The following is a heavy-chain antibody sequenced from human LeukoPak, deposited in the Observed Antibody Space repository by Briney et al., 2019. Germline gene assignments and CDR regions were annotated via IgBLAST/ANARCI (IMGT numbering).Heavy chain of an antibody. V-gene: IGHV4-59*12. Sequence: SETLSLTCTVSGGSISSYYWSWIRQPPGKGLEWIGYIYYSGSTNYNPSLKSRVTLSVDTSKNQFSLKLSSVTAADTAVYYCARDGGYYDSSGVDYWGQGTLVTVSS. CDR1: GGSISSYY. CDR3: ARDGGYYDSSGVDY. CDR2: IYYSGST. J-gene: IGHJ4*02. D-gene: IGHD3-22*01.